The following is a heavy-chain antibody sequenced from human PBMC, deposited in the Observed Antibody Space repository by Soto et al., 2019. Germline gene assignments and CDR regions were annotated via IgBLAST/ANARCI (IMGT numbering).Heavy chain of an antibody. J-gene: IGHJ4*02. CDR3: ARDKRDSSGWFNFDY. Sequence: ASVKVSCKASGYTFTSYGISWVRQAPGQGLEWMGWISAYNGNTNYAQKLQGRVTMTTDTSTGTAYMELRSLRSDDTAVYYCARDKRDSSGWFNFDYWGQGTLVTVSS. D-gene: IGHD6-19*01. CDR2: ISAYNGNT. CDR1: GYTFTSYG. V-gene: IGHV1-18*01.